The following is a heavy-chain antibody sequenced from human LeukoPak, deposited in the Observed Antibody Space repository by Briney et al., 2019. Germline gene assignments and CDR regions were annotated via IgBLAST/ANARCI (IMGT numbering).Heavy chain of an antibody. V-gene: IGHV3-74*01. D-gene: IGHD6-19*01. Sequence: PGGSLRISCGASGFTFSSDLMHWVRQAPGKGLECVSRIYSDGSTTTYADSVKGRFTISRDNAKNTLYLQMNSLRVEDTAVYYCARAPAGWYGCEYWGQGTLVTASS. CDR1: GFTFSSDL. J-gene: IGHJ4*02. CDR3: ARAPAGWYGCEY. CDR2: IYSDGSTT.